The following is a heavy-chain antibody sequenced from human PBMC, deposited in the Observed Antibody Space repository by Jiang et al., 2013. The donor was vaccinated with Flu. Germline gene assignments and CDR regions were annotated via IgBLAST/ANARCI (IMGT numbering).Heavy chain of an antibody. J-gene: IGHJ6*02. D-gene: IGHD1-7*01. V-gene: IGHV2-70*11. Sequence: TLTCTFSRFSLSTSGMCVSWIRQPPGKALEWLARIDWDDDKYYSTSLKTRLTISKDTSKNQVVLTMTNMDPVDTATYYCARIALKGTMAGYYYYGMDVWGQGTTVTVPS. CDR3: ARIALKGTMAGYYYYGMDV. CDR2: IDWDDDK. CDR1: RFSLSTSGMC.